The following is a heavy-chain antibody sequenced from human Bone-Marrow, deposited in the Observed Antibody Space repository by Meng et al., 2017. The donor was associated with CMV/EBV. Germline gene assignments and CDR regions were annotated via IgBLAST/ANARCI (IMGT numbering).Heavy chain of an antibody. J-gene: IGHJ3*02. V-gene: IGHV3-73*01. CDR2: IRSKPNNCAT. CDR3: TRQGIYWAFDI. D-gene: IGHD3-3*02. Sequence: GESLKISCAASGFTFSGSAMHWVRQASGKGLEWVGHIRSKPNNCATTYAASVKGRFTISRDDSKNTAYLQMNSLTTEDTAVYYCTRQGIYWAFDIWGQGKMVNV. CDR1: GFTFSGSA.